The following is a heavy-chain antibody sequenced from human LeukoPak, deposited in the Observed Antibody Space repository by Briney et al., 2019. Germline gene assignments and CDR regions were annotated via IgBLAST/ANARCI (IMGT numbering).Heavy chain of an antibody. D-gene: IGHD4-17*01. CDR3: ATSLRNPDYYYYYMDV. CDR2: MNPNSGNT. J-gene: IGHJ6*03. CDR1: GYTFTSYD. V-gene: IGHV1-8*01. Sequence: ASVKVSCKASGYTFTSYDINWVRQATGQGLEWMGWMNPNSGNTGYAQKFQGRVTMTRNTSISTAYMELSSLRSEDTAVYYCATSLRNPDYYYYYMDVWGKGTTVTVSS.